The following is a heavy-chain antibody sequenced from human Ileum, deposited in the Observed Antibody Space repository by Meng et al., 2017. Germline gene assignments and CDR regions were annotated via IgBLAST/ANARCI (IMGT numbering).Heavy chain of an antibody. V-gene: IGHV4-34*01. Sequence: QVQLRQWRAGLLKPSETLSLPCAVSGGSFSGYYWTWIRQSPGKGLEWIGEINRGGNTNYNPSLKSRITMSVDTSKNQFFLNLTSVTPADTAVYYCARAWSSSWSFLDFWGQGTLVTVSS. CDR2: INRGGNT. J-gene: IGHJ4*02. D-gene: IGHD6-13*01. CDR1: GGSFSGYY. CDR3: ARAWSSSWSFLDF.